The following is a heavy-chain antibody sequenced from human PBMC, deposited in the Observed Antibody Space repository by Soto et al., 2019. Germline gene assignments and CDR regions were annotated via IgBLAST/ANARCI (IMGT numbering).Heavy chain of an antibody. D-gene: IGHD1-7*01. Sequence: QITLKESGPTLVKPTQTLTLTCTFSGFSFSTDGMGVGWIRQPPGKALEWLALIYWDDDKRFSPSLKSRLTITKDGSRNHVVLTLTNMDPADTATYYCAHVYWAASGTRYYFDYWGQGTLVTVSS. J-gene: IGHJ4*02. CDR1: GFSFSTDGMG. CDR3: AHVYWAASGTRYYFDY. V-gene: IGHV2-5*02. CDR2: IYWDDDK.